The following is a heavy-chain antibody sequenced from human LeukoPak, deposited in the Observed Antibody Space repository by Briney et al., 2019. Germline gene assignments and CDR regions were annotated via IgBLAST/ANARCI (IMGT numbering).Heavy chain of an antibody. Sequence: SETLSLTCTVSGGSISSSSYYWGWIRQPPGKGLEWIGNIYYSGSTYYNPSLKSRVTISVDTSKNQFSLKLSSVTAADTAVYYCARLGPVDKIAARPHVDYWGQGTLVTVSS. D-gene: IGHD6-6*01. J-gene: IGHJ4*02. CDR3: ARLGPVDKIAARPHVDY. CDR2: IYYSGST. V-gene: IGHV4-39*01. CDR1: GGSISSSSYY.